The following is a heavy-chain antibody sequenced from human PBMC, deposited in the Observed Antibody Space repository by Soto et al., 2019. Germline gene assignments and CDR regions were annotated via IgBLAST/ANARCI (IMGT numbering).Heavy chain of an antibody. D-gene: IGHD1-1*01. CDR3: AHRQLYNGAWNEVTFDY. V-gene: IGHV2-5*02. CDR1: GFSLTTRPVG. CDR2: IYWDDDK. J-gene: IGHJ4*02. Sequence: QITLKESGPTLVNPTQPLTLTCTFSGFSLTTRPVGVGWIRQPPGQALEWLALIYWDDDKRYNPSLKTRVTITKDTYKNQVVLTMTNMDPVDTATYYCAHRQLYNGAWNEVTFDYWGQGALVTVSS.